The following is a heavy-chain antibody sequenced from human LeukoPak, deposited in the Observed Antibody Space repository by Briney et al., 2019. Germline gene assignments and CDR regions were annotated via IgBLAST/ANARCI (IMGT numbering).Heavy chain of an antibody. CDR1: GGPFSGYF. CDR3: ARRYYYNLGSFPFDF. CDR2: IHNSGTT. D-gene: IGHD3-10*01. J-gene: IGHJ4*02. V-gene: IGHV4-34*01. Sequence: PSETLSLTCAVSGGPFSGYFWSWIRQSSGKGLEWIGEIHNSGTTNYNPSLNSRVTVSEDTSKNQFYLNLSSVTAADTAVYYCARRYYYNLGSFPFDFWGQGTLVTVSS.